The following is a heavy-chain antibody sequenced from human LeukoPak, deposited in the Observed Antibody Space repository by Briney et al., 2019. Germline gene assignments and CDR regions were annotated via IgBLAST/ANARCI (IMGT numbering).Heavy chain of an antibody. CDR1: GFTFSTFG. Sequence: GGSLRLSCAASGFAASGFTFSTFGMHWVRQAPGKGLEWVAFIRYDGSNKYYADSVKGRFTIPRDDSKNTVYLQMNSLRAGDTGIYHCAKGKYFDWSYAFEIWGQGTMITVSS. CDR3: AKGKYFDWSYAFEI. CDR2: IRYDGSNK. V-gene: IGHV3-30*02. J-gene: IGHJ3*02. D-gene: IGHD3-9*01.